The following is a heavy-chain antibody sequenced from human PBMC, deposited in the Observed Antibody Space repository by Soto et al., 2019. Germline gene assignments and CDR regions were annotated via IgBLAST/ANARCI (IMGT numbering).Heavy chain of an antibody. J-gene: IGHJ4*02. CDR2: INWNSGSI. D-gene: IGHD6-6*01. CDR1: GFTFDDYA. CDR3: AKDDYSSSSGMDY. Sequence: EVQLVESGGGLVQPGRSLRLYCAASGFTFDDYAMHWVRQAPGKGLEWVSSINWNSGSIGYADSVKGRFTISRDNAKNSLYPQMNSLRAEDTALYYCAKDDYSSSSGMDYWGQGTPVTVSS. V-gene: IGHV3-9*01.